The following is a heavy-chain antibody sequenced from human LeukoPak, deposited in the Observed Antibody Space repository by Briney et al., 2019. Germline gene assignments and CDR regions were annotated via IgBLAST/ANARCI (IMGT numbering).Heavy chain of an antibody. CDR2: ISGSGGST. CDR3: AKAPYCGGDRYSGVKFDY. V-gene: IGHV3-23*01. J-gene: IGHJ4*02. Sequence: PGGSLRLSCAASGFTFSSYAMSWVRQAPGKGLEWVSAISGSGGSTYYADSVKGRFTISRDNSKNTLYLQMNSLRAEDTAVYYCAKAPYCGGDRYSGVKFDYWGQGTLVTVSS. CDR1: GFTFSSYA. D-gene: IGHD2-21*02.